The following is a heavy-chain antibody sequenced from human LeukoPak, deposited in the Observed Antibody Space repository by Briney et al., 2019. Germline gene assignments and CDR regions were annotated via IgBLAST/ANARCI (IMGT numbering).Heavy chain of an antibody. D-gene: IGHD6-19*01. CDR3: ARGSGYSSGRFDY. J-gene: IGHJ4*02. CDR2: IYHSGST. V-gene: IGHV4-38-2*01. CDR1: GYSISSGYY. Sequence: SETLSLTCAVSGYSISSGYYWGWIRQPPGKGLEWIGSIYHSGSTYYNPSLKSRVTIPVDTSKNQFSLKLSSVTAADTAVYYCARGSGYSSGRFDYWGQGTLVTVSS.